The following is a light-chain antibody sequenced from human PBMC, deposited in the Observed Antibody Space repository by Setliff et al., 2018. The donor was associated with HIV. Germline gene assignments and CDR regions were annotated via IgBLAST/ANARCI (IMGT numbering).Light chain of an antibody. Sequence: QLVLTQPPSASASLGASVTLTCTLSSGYSNYKVDWYQQRPGKGPRFVMRVGSGGIVGSKGDGIPDRFSVLASGLNRYLTINNIQEEDESDYHCGADHGSGSNFVYVFGAGTKVTVL. CDR1: SGYSNYK. CDR2: VGSGGIVG. V-gene: IGLV9-49*01. J-gene: IGLJ1*01. CDR3: GADHGSGSNFVYV.